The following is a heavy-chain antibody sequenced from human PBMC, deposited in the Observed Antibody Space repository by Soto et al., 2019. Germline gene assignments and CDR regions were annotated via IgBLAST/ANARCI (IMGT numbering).Heavy chain of an antibody. V-gene: IGHV3-23*01. Sequence: GGSMRLSCAASGLTFSSYAMGWVRQAQGKGLEWVSVISGSGDSTNYADSVKDRFTISRDNSKNSLFLQMNSLRVEDTAVYYCAKGATNYNLFTAYPTFYSWGQGILVTVSS. J-gene: IGHJ4*02. D-gene: IGHD3-9*01. CDR1: GLTFSSYA. CDR3: AKGATNYNLFTAYPTFYS. CDR2: ISGSGDST.